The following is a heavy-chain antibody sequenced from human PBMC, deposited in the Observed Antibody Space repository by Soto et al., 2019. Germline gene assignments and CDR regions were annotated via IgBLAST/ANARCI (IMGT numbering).Heavy chain of an antibody. J-gene: IGHJ3*02. D-gene: IGHD1-26*01. CDR1: GFTFSSYS. Sequence: PGGSLRLSCAASGFTFSSYSMNWVRQAPGKGLEWVSYISSGGITIYYTDSMKGRFTISRDNAKNSLYLQMNSLRDEDTAVYYCARGLGFAFDIWGQGTMVTVSS. CDR2: ISSGGITI. V-gene: IGHV3-48*02. CDR3: ARGLGFAFDI.